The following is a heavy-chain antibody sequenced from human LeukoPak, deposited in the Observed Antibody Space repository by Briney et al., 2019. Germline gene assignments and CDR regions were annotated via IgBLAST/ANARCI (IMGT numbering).Heavy chain of an antibody. CDR1: GGSISRYY. V-gene: IGHV4-59*01. Sequence: SETLSLTCTVSGGSISRYYWSWIRQPPGKGLEWFGYVYDSGTTNYNPSLKSRVTISVDTSKNQFSLKLSSVTAADTAVYYCARVSWFPGTSYYYMDVWGKGTTVTVSS. J-gene: IGHJ6*03. CDR2: VYDSGTT. D-gene: IGHD1-1*01. CDR3: ARVSWFPGTSYYYMDV.